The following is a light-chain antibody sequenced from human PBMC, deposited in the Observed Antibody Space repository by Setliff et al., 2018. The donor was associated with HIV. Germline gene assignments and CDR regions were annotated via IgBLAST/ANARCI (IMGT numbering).Light chain of an antibody. CDR3: QSHDSTLSGPV. Sequence: QSVLTQPPSVSGASGQRVTISCTGNNSNIGAGYDVHWYQRLPGTAPKLLIYGNTNRPSGVPDRFSGSKSGTSASLAITGLQAEDEADYYCQSHDSTLSGPVFGTGTKVTVL. CDR1: NSNIGAGYD. CDR2: GNT. V-gene: IGLV1-40*01. J-gene: IGLJ1*01.